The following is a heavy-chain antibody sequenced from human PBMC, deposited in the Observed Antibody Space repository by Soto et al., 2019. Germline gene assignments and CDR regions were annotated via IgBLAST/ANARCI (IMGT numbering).Heavy chain of an antibody. CDR2: IYYSGST. V-gene: IGHV4-59*01. Sequence: SETLSLTCTVSGGSISSYYWSWIRQPPGKGLEWIGYIYYSGSTNYNPSLKSRVTISVDMSKNQFSLKLSSVTAADTAVYYCASGVPLVAATPFAEYFQHWGQGTLVTVSS. CDR1: GGSISSYY. CDR3: ASGVPLVAATPFAEYFQH. D-gene: IGHD2-15*01. J-gene: IGHJ1*01.